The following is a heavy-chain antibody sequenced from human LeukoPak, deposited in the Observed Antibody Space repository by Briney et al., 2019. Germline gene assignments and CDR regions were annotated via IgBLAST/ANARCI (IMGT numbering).Heavy chain of an antibody. CDR3: ARGPGVSRGYFDY. CDR2: VYYTGSS. V-gene: IGHV4-39*07. Sequence: SETLSLTCTVSGGSISSSSYYWGWIRQPPGKGLEWIGSVYYTGSSFYYPSLKSRVTISVDTSQNQFSLRLSSVTAADTAVYYCARGPGVSRGYFDYWGQGTLVTVSS. CDR1: GGSISSSSYY. D-gene: IGHD2-8*01. J-gene: IGHJ4*02.